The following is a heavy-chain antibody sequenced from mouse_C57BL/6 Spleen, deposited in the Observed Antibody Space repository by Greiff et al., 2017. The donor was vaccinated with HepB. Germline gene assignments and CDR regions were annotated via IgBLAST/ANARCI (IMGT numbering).Heavy chain of an antibody. J-gene: IGHJ1*03. Sequence: QVQLQQSGAELARPGASVKLSCKASGYTFTSYGISWVKQRTGQGLEWIGEIYPRSGNTYYNEKFKGKATLTADKSSSTAYMELRSLTSEDSAVYFCARRHYYGRGGYFDVWGTGTTVTVSS. CDR2: IYPRSGNT. CDR3: ARRHYYGRGGYFDV. V-gene: IGHV1-81*01. CDR1: GYTFTSYG. D-gene: IGHD1-1*01.